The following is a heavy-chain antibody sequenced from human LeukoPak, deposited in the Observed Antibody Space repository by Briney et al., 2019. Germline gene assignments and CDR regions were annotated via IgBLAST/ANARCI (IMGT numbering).Heavy chain of an antibody. CDR2: INHSGST. D-gene: IGHD6-19*01. Sequence: PSETLSLTCAVYGGSFSGYYWSWIRQPPGKGLEWIGEINHSGSTNYNPSLKSRVTISVDTSKNQFSLKLSSVTAADTAVYYCARLPLAVAGLYYYYYYMDVWGKGTTVTISS. V-gene: IGHV4-34*01. J-gene: IGHJ6*03. CDR3: ARLPLAVAGLYYYYYYMDV. CDR1: GGSFSGYY.